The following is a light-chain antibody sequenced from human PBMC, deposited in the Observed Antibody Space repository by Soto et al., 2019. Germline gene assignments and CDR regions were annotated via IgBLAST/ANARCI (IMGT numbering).Light chain of an antibody. Sequence: EIVLTPSPGTLSLSPGKRATLAWRASQSISSSYLAWYQQRPGQAPRLLIYGASSRATGIPPRFSGSGSGTDFTLTISSLEPEDFAVYYCQQRSNWPLTFGGGTKVDIK. CDR2: GAS. CDR1: QSISSSY. V-gene: IGKV3D-20*02. J-gene: IGKJ4*01. CDR3: QQRSNWPLT.